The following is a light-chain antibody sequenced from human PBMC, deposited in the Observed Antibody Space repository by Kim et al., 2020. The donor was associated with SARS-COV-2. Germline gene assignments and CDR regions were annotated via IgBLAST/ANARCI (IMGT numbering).Light chain of an antibody. J-gene: IGLJ2*01. CDR2: LNSDGSH. CDR1: SGRHTYV. V-gene: IGLV4-69*01. Sequence: ASVKRTCTLSSGRHTYVIAWHPQHPEQGHRYLMTLNSDGSHSKADGIPDRLSGSSSGAERYLTISSLQSDDEADYYCQTWATGIEVFGGGTQLTVL. CDR3: QTWATGIEV.